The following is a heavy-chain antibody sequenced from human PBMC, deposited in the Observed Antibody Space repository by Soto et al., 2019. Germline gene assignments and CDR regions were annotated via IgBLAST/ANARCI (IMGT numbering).Heavy chain of an antibody. D-gene: IGHD2-21*02. V-gene: IGHV3-7*01. CDR1: GFTFSSDW. CDR3: ARGRYGGNSHY. J-gene: IGHJ4*02. CDR2: IKQDGSEK. Sequence: GGSLRLSCADSGFTFSSDWMSGVRPAPGRGLEWAAKIKQDGSEKYNVAAMKDRFTISRDNTKNSLYLQMNSLRADDTGVYYCARGRYGGNSHYWGQGTPVTVSS.